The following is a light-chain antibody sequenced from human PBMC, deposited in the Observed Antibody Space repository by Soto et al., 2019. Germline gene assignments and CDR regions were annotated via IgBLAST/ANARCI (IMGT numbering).Light chain of an antibody. CDR3: QKYDTVPVI. Sequence: DIQMTQSPSSLSASVGDRVTITCRASQGIGVSLAWFQQKPGKVPKLLIYHASSLQSGVPSRFSGSGSGTDFTLTISSLRPEDVATYYCQKYDTVPVIFGQGTKVEVK. J-gene: IGKJ1*01. CDR1: QGIGVS. CDR2: HAS. V-gene: IGKV1-27*01.